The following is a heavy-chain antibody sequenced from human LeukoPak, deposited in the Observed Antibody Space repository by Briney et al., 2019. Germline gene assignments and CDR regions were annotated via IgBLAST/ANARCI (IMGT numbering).Heavy chain of an antibody. V-gene: IGHV3-48*03. D-gene: IGHD2-15*01. Sequence: GGSLRLSCAASGFTFSSYEMNWVRQAPGKGLEWVSYISSSGSTIYYADSVKGRFTISRDNAKNSLYLQMNSLRAEDTAVYYWGGGGGDIVVVVATTLHYWGQGTLVTVSS. J-gene: IGHJ4*02. CDR1: GFTFSSYE. CDR3: GGGGGDIVVVVATTLHY. CDR2: ISSSGSTI.